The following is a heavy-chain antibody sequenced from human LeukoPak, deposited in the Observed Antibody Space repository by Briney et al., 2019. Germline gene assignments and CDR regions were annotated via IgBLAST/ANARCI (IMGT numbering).Heavy chain of an antibody. CDR3: SRMGSGSWAKPLHFDY. J-gene: IGHJ4*02. CDR1: GFTFSSYA. V-gene: IGHV3-30*10. CDR2: ISFDSNNE. Sequence: PGGSLRLSCAASGFTFSSYAMHWVRQAPGKGLEWVAVISFDSNNEYYTDSVKGRFTISRDNSKNTLYLQMTSLRAEDTAVYYCSRMGSGSWAKPLHFDYWGQGTLVTVSS. D-gene: IGHD6-13*01.